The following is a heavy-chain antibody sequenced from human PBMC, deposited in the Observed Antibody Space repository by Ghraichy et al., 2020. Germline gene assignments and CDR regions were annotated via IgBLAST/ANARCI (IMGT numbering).Heavy chain of an antibody. V-gene: IGHV4-39*01. J-gene: IGHJ4*02. Sequence: SETLSLTCTVSGGSISSSNHYWVWLRQPPGKGLEWFGSIYYSRSAYYNPSLKSRVTISVATSQIQISLKLSSVTAAATAVYYCARHLGGSFQLFDYWGQGTLVTVSS. CDR2: IYYSRSA. D-gene: IGHD1-26*01. CDR3: ARHLGGSFQLFDY. CDR1: GGSISSSNHY.